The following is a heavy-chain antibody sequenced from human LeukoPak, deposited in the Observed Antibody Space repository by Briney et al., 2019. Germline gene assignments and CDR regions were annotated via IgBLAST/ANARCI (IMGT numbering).Heavy chain of an antibody. CDR1: GGSISSGGYY. CDR3: AKYSSSLNWFDP. CDR2: IYYSGST. Sequence: SETLSLTCTVSGGSISSGGYYWSWIRQHPGKGLEWIGYIYYSGSTYYNPSLKSRVTISVDTSKNQFSLKLSSVTAADTAVYYCAKYSSSLNWFDPWGQGTLVTVSS. V-gene: IGHV4-31*03. D-gene: IGHD6-13*01. J-gene: IGHJ5*02.